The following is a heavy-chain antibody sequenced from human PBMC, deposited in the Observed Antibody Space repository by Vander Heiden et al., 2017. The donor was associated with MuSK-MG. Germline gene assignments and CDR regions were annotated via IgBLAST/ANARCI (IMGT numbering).Heavy chain of an antibody. CDR2: TYYRSKWYN. D-gene: IGHD5-12*01. CDR3: ARAENRWLQEETNWFDP. CDR1: GDSVSSNSAA. Sequence: QVQLQQSGPGLVKPSQTLSLTCAISGDSVSSNSAAWNWIRQSPSRGLEWLGRTYYRSKWYNDYAVSVKSRITINPDTSKNQFSLQLNSVTPEDTAVYYCARAENRWLQEETNWFDPWGQGTLVTVSS. V-gene: IGHV6-1*01. J-gene: IGHJ5*02.